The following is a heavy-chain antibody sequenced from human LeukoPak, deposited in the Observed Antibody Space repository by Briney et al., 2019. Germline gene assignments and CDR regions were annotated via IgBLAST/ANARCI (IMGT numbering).Heavy chain of an antibody. CDR3: AKDGSLGLRYPNWYFDL. D-gene: IGHD5-12*01. J-gene: IGHJ2*01. CDR2: ISYDGRNK. V-gene: IGHV3-30*18. Sequence: PGRSLRLSCAASGFTFSNCGMRWVRQAPGKGLEWVAVISYDGRNKQFADSVRGRFTISRDNSKTTLYLQMNSLIPEDTAVYYCAKDGSLGLRYPNWYFDLWGRGTLVTVSS. CDR1: GFTFSNCG.